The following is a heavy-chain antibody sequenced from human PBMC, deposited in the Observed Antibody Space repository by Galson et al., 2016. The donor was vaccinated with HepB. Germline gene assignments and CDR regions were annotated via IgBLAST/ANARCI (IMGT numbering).Heavy chain of an antibody. Sequence: SVKVSCKASGYTFTNYGITWVRQAPGQGLEWMGWISANTGDTNYAQNLQGRVTMTTDTSTTTAFMDLRSLRADDTAVYYCVLAMAGSFDHWGQGTLVTVSS. D-gene: IGHD6-19*01. CDR3: VLAMAGSFDH. J-gene: IGHJ4*02. CDR1: GYTFTNYG. V-gene: IGHV1-18*01. CDR2: ISANTGDT.